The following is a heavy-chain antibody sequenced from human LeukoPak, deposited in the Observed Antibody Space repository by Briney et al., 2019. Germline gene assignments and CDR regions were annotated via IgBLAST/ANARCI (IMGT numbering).Heavy chain of an antibody. CDR3: ARTDYGGIFDY. J-gene: IGHJ4*02. D-gene: IGHD4-23*01. V-gene: IGHV3-48*04. CDR1: GFTFSSYS. Sequence: GGSLRLSCAASGFTFSSYSMNWVRQAPGKGLEWVSYISSSSTIYYADSVKGRFTISRDNAKNSLYLQMNSLRAEDTAVYYCARTDYGGIFDYWGQGTLVTVSS. CDR2: ISSSSTI.